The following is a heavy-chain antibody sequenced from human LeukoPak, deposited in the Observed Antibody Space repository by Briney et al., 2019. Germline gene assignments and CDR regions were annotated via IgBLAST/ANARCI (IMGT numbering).Heavy chain of an antibody. D-gene: IGHD2-15*01. V-gene: IGHV3-13*01. CDR3: ARVSPRYCSGGSCYSFDY. CDR2: IGTAGDT. Sequence: GGSLRLSCAASGFTFSSYDMHWVRQAPGKGLEWVSAIGTAGDTYYPGSVKGRFTISRENAKNSLYLQMNSLRAGGTAVYYCARVSPRYCSGGSCYSFDYWGQGALVTVSS. CDR1: GFTFSSYD. J-gene: IGHJ4*02.